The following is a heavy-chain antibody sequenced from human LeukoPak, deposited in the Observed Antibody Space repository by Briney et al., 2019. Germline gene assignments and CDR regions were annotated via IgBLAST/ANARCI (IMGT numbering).Heavy chain of an antibody. CDR3: ARESYYYDSSGYPRWFDP. CDR1: GYTFTSYD. CDR2: MNPNSGNT. Sequence: ASVKVSCKASGYTFTSYDINWVRQATGRGLEWMGWMNPNSGNTGYAQKFQGRVTITRNTSISTAYMEPSSLRSEDTAVYYCARESYYYDSSGYPRWFDPWGQGTLVTVSS. V-gene: IGHV1-8*03. J-gene: IGHJ5*02. D-gene: IGHD3-22*01.